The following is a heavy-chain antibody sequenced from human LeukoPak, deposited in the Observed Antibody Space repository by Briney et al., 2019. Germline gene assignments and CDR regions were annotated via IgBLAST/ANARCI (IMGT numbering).Heavy chain of an antibody. CDR3: ASRSSTSRYYYYGMDV. J-gene: IGHJ6*02. Sequence: PSETLSLTCAVYGGSFSGYYWSWIRQPPGKGLEWIGEINHSGSTNYNPSLKSRVTISVDTSKNQFSLKLSSVTAADTAVYYCASRSSTSRYYYYGMDVWGQGTTVNVSS. CDR2: INHSGST. CDR1: GGSFSGYY. D-gene: IGHD2-2*01. V-gene: IGHV4-34*01.